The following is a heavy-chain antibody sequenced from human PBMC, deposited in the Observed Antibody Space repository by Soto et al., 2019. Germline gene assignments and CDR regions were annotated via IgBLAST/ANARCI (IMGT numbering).Heavy chain of an antibody. D-gene: IGHD3-3*01. CDR1: GGTFSSYA. V-gene: IGHV1-69*13. CDR3: ARGPSRLRLLVDFDY. CDR2: IIPIFGTA. Sequence: SVKVSCKASGGTFSSYAISWVRQAPGQGLEWMGGIIPIFGTANYAQKFQGRVTITADESTSTAYMELSSLRSEDTAVYYCARGPSRLRLLVDFDYWGQGTLVTVSS. J-gene: IGHJ4*02.